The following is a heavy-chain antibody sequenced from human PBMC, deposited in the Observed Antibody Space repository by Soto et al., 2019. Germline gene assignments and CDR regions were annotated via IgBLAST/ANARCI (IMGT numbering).Heavy chain of an antibody. V-gene: IGHV3-48*02. Sequence: GGSLRLSCAASGFTFSSYSMNWVRQAPGKGLEWVSYISSSSSTIYYADSVKGRFTISRDNAKNSLFLQMNSLRDEDTALFYCARVYYKYYDSSGYYRSPAYWGQGTLVTVSS. CDR2: ISSSSSTI. J-gene: IGHJ4*02. D-gene: IGHD3-22*01. CDR1: GFTFSSYS. CDR3: ARVYYKYYDSSGYYRSPAY.